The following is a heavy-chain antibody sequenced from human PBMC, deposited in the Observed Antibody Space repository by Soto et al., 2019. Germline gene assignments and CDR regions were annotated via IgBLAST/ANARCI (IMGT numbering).Heavy chain of an antibody. D-gene: IGHD3-3*01. CDR3: ARDSGSYYDFWSGYYNYYYYGMDV. CDR1: GFTFSSYA. CDR2: ISYDGSNK. J-gene: IGHJ6*02. Sequence: QVQLVESGGGVVQPGRSLRLSCAASGFTFSSYAMHWVRQAPGKGLEWVAVISYDGSNKYYADSVKGRFTMSRDNSKNTLYLQMNSLRAEDTAVYYCARDSGSYYDFWSGYYNYYYYGMDVWGQGTTVTVSS. V-gene: IGHV3-30-3*01.